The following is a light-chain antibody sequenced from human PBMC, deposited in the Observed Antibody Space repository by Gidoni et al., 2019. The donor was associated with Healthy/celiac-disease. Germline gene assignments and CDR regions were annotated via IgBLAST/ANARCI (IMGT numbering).Light chain of an antibody. CDR2: DVS. CDR1: SSDVCGYNY. CDR3: CSYAGSYTLV. V-gene: IGLV2-11*01. J-gene: IGLJ2*01. Sequence: QSPLTQPRPVPGYPGQPVPISCTGTSSDVCGYNYVSWYQQHPGKAPKLMIYDVSKRPSGVPDRFSGSKSGNTASLTISGLQAEDEADYYCCSYAGSYTLVFGGGTKLTVL.